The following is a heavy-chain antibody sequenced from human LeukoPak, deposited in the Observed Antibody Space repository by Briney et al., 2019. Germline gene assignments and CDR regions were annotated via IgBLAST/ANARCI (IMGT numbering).Heavy chain of an antibody. Sequence: PGGSLRLSCAASGFTFSSYEMNWVRQAPGKGLEWVSYISSFSSTIYYADSVKGRFTISGDNAKNSLSLRMNSLSAEDTAVYYCATGYSSGWYFYFQHWGQGSLVSVSS. V-gene: IGHV3-48*03. CDR3: ATGYSSGWYFYFQH. D-gene: IGHD6-19*01. J-gene: IGHJ1*01. CDR2: ISSFSSTI. CDR1: GFTFSSYE.